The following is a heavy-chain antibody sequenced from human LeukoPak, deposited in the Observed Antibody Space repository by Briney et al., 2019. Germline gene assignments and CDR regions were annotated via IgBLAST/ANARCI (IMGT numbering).Heavy chain of an antibody. V-gene: IGHV4-4*02. D-gene: IGHD3-10*01. Sequence: MSSETLSLTCAVSGGSISSSNWWSWIRQPPGKGLEWIGEINHSGSTNYNPSLKSRVTISVDTSKNQFSLKLSSVTAADTAVYYCARGRWYYYGSGSYCWFDPWGQGTLVTVSS. J-gene: IGHJ5*02. CDR2: INHSGST. CDR1: GGSISSSNW. CDR3: ARGRWYYYGSGSYCWFDP.